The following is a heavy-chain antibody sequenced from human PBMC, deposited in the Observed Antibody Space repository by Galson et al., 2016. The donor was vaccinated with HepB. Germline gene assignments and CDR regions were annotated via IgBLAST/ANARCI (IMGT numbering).Heavy chain of an antibody. J-gene: IGHJ4*02. V-gene: IGHV3-21*01. D-gene: IGHD3-10*01. CDR3: ARDILWFGELTRVYYFDY. CDR1: GFTFSSYS. Sequence: SLRLSCAASGFTFSSYSMNWVRQAPGKGLEWVSSISSSSSYIHYADSVKGRFTISRDSAKNSLYLQTNSLRAEDTAVYYCARDILWFGELTRVYYFDYWGQGTLVTVSS. CDR2: ISSSSSYI.